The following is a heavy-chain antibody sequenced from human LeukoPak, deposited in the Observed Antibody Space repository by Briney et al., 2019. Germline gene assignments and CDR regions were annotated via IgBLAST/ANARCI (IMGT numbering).Heavy chain of an antibody. Sequence: PGGSLRLSCAVSGFSFSSYAMSWVRQAPGKGLEWVSAISDSGGKTYYADSVKGRFTISRDNSKNTLYLQMNSLRAEDTAIYYCAKTSYTSSWSDIDYWGQGTLVTVSS. J-gene: IGHJ4*02. D-gene: IGHD6-13*01. CDR3: AKTSYTSSWSDIDY. CDR2: ISDSGGKT. CDR1: GFSFSSYA. V-gene: IGHV3-23*01.